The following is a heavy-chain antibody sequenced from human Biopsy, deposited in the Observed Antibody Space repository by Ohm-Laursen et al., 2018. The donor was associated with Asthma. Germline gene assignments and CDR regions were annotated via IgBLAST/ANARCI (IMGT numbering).Heavy chain of an antibody. Sequence: SLRLSCTASGFTFSNYGMHWVRQVAGKGLDWVAVVTYDGISQYYAESVKGRFTISRDNSKNTLYLQMSSVRPDDTAVYFCARERAGVLGSYNGMDVWGPGTTVSVSS. D-gene: IGHD2-8*01. CDR1: GFTFSNYG. CDR2: VTYDGISQ. V-gene: IGHV3-30*03. CDR3: ARERAGVLGSYNGMDV. J-gene: IGHJ6*02.